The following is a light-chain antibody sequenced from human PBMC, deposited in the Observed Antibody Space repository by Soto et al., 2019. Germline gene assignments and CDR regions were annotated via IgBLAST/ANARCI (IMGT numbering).Light chain of an antibody. J-gene: IGKJ2*01. CDR3: QQYSNSRYS. CDR1: QSVSSSF. Sequence: EIVLTQSPATLSLSPGETATLSCRASQSVSSSFLSWYQQRRGQAPRLIIFGASYRATAVPATFSGNGSGTDFTLTISRLEPEDSAIYYCQQYSNSRYSFGQGTRLEIK. V-gene: IGKV3D-7*01. CDR2: GAS.